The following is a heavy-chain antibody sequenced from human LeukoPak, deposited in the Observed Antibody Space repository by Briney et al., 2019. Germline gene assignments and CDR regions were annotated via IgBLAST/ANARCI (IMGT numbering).Heavy chain of an antibody. CDR1: GGTFSSYA. CDR3: ARVRNSGFRYVDS. CDR2: IIPIFGTA. V-gene: IGHV1-69*06. J-gene: IGHJ4*02. D-gene: IGHD5-12*01. Sequence: ASVKVSCKASGGTFSSYAISWVRQAPGQGLEWMGGIIPIFGTANYAQKFQGRVTITADKSTSTAYMELSSLRSEDTAVYYCARVRNSGFRYVDSWGQGTLVTVSS.